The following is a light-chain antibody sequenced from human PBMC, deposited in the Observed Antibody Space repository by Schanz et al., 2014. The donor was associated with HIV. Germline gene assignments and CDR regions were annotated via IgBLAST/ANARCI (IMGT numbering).Light chain of an antibody. CDR3: CSYAGAYTSLYV. V-gene: IGLV2-11*01. Sequence: QSALTQPRSVSGSPGQSVTISCTGTSSDVGGYNSVSWYQQHPGKAPKLMLYDVSKRPSGVPDRFSGSKSGDTASLTISGLQAEDEADYYCCSYAGAYTSLYVFGTGTKLTVL. CDR1: SSDVGGYNS. J-gene: IGLJ1*01. CDR2: DVS.